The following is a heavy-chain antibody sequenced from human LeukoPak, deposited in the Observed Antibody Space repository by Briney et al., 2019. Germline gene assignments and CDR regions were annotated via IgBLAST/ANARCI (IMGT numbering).Heavy chain of an antibody. CDR2: INPNSGGT. J-gene: IGHJ4*02. Sequence: ASVKVSCKASGYTFTGYYTHWVRQAPGQGLEWMGWINPNSGGTNYAQKFQGRVTMTRDTSISTAYMELSRLRSDDTAVYYCARGPIRYFDWLPPVDWGQGTLVTVSS. D-gene: IGHD3-9*01. CDR1: GYTFTGYY. CDR3: ARGPIRYFDWLPPVD. V-gene: IGHV1-2*02.